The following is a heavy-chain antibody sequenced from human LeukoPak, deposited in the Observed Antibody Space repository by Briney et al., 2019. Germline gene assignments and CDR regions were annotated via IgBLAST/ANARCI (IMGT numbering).Heavy chain of an antibody. Sequence: SETLSLTCAVYGGSFSGYYWSWIRQPPGKGLEWIGEINHSGSTNYNPSLKSRVTISVDTSKSQFSLKLSSVSAADTAVYYCASPSRKDSSGYWRVFDYWGQGTLVTVSS. J-gene: IGHJ4*02. CDR1: GGSFSGYY. CDR2: INHSGST. CDR3: ASPSRKDSSGYWRVFDY. V-gene: IGHV4-34*01. D-gene: IGHD3-22*01.